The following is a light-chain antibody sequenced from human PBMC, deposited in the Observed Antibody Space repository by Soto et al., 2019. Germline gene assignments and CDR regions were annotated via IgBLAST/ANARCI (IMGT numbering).Light chain of an antibody. Sequence: QSALTQPPSASGSRGQSVTISCTGTSSDVGGYNYVSWYQQHPGKAPKLMIYDVSKRPSGVPDRFSGSKSGTTASLTVSGLQAEDEADYYCSSYAGSNNLVFGGGTKLTVL. V-gene: IGLV2-8*01. CDR1: SSDVGGYNY. J-gene: IGLJ2*01. CDR2: DVS. CDR3: SSYAGSNNLV.